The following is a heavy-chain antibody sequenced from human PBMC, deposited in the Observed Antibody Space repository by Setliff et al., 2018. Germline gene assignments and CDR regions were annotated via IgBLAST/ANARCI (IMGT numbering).Heavy chain of an antibody. V-gene: IGHV4-59*01. CDR1: GGSISTYY. J-gene: IGHJ4*02. CDR3: ARDSALHSYHYDSSGYLDY. D-gene: IGHD3-22*01. CDR2: VYYSGTT. Sequence: SETLSLTCTVSGGSISTYYWSWIRQAPVEGLEWIGYVYYSGTTNYNPLFKSRVTISVDRPKNQFSLKLSSVTAADTGVYYCARDSALHSYHYDSSGYLDYWGQGALVTVSS.